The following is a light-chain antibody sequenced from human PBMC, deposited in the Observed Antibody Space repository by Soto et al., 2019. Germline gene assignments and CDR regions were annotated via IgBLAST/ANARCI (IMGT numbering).Light chain of an antibody. J-gene: IGKJ2*02. CDR2: GAS. CDR3: QQYGSSRT. CDR1: QSVSSSY. Sequence: EIVLTQSPGTLSLSPGERATLSCRASQSVSSSYLAWYQQKPGQAPRLLIYGASSRATGIPDRFSGSGSGTDFTLIIIRLEAEDFAVYYCQQYGSSRTFGQGTKLEIK. V-gene: IGKV3-20*01.